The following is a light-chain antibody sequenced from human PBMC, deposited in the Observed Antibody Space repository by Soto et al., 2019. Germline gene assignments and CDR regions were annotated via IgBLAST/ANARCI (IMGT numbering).Light chain of an antibody. CDR1: QGISSY. J-gene: IGKJ4*01. CDR3: QQANSFPLT. V-gene: IGKV1-8*01. CDR2: AAS. Sequence: AIRMTQSPSLLSASTGDRVTITCRASQGISSYLAWYQQKPGKAPKLLIYAASSLQSGVPSRFSGSGSGTEFTLTISSLQPDDFATYYCQQANSFPLTFGGGTKVDIK.